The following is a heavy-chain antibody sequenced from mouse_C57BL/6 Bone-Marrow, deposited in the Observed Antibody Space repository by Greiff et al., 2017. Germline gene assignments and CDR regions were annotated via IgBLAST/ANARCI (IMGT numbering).Heavy chain of an antibody. Sequence: QVQLQQPGAELVMPGASVKLSCKASGYTFTSYWMHWVKQRPGQGLEWIGEIDPSDSYTNYNQKFKGKSTLTVDKSSSTAYMQLSSLTSEDSAVYYGARLGTTVPYYAMDYWGQGTSVTVSS. CDR2: IDPSDSYT. D-gene: IGHD1-1*01. V-gene: IGHV1-69*01. J-gene: IGHJ4*01. CDR1: GYTFTSYW. CDR3: ARLGTTVPYYAMDY.